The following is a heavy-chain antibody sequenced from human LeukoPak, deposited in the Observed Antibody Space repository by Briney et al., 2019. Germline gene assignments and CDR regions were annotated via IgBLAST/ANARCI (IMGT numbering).Heavy chain of an antibody. CDR3: ARIRCGHSGSVCYNH. J-gene: IGHJ4*02. D-gene: IGHD3-9*01. Sequence: SATLSLTCGVFGVSINDYYWSWIRQSPGKGLEWIGEISHTEGTRYNPSLESRVTVSVGTSENQLSLKLIFVTAADTAVYYCARIRCGHSGSVCYNHWGLGTLVTVSS. V-gene: IGHV4-34*01. CDR1: GVSINDYY. CDR2: ISHTEGT.